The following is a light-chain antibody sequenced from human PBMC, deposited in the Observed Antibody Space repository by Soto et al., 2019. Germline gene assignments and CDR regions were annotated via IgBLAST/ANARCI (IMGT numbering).Light chain of an antibody. Sequence: EIVLTQSPGTLSLSPGETATLSCRASQTIVRTYLAWYQQKPGQAPRLLLFVTSSSATGIPNRFCGSGSGTDFTLSISRLEPEDFAVYYWQQYASSPLLTFGGGTKVDSK. CDR1: QTIVRTY. J-gene: IGKJ4*01. CDR2: VTS. CDR3: QQYASSPLLT. V-gene: IGKV3-20*01.